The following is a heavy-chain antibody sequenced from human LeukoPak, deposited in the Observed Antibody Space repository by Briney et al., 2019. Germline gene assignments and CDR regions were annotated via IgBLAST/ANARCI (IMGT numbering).Heavy chain of an antibody. CDR3: ADYGVSGVRNNFY. Sequence: GGSLRLSCAASGLAFSSYAMSWARQAPGKGLEWVSTISVASNTFYSDSPKGRFTISRDNSRNTVYLQMTSLRADDTAVYYCADYGVSGVRNNFYWGQGTLVTVSS. J-gene: IGHJ4*02. D-gene: IGHD3-3*01. V-gene: IGHV3-23*01. CDR2: ISVASNT. CDR1: GLAFSSYA.